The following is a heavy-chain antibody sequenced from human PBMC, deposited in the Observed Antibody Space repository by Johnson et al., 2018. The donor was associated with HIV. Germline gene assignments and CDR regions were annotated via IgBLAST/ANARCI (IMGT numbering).Heavy chain of an antibody. CDR3: AKHNGNSLYWYAFDI. D-gene: IGHD5/OR15-5a*01. Sequence: QVQLVESGGGVVQTGRSLRLSCASSGFSFSTYVMHWVRQAPGKGLEWVAIIWADGSNTYCADSVKGRFTISRDNSKNTLYLQMDSLRAEDTAVYYCAKHNGNSLYWYAFDICGQGTMVTVSS. J-gene: IGHJ3*02. CDR1: GFSFSTYV. CDR2: IWADGSNT. V-gene: IGHV3-33*06.